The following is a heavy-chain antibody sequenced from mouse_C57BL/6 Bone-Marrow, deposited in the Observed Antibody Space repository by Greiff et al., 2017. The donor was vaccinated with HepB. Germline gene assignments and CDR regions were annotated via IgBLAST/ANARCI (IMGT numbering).Heavy chain of an antibody. CDR1: GFSLTSYG. V-gene: IGHV2-5*01. CDR2: IWRGGST. Sequence: QVQLQQSGPGLVQPSQSLSITCTVSGFSLTSYGVHWVRQSPGKGLEWLGVIWRGGSTDYNAAFMSRLSITKDNSKSQVFFNMNSLQADDTAIYYCAKGGGYDGTEFAYWGQGTLVTVSA. CDR3: AKGGGYDGTEFAY. J-gene: IGHJ3*01. D-gene: IGHD2-2*01.